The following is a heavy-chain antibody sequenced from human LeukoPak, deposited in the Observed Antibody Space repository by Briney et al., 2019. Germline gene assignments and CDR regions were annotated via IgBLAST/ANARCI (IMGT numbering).Heavy chain of an antibody. CDR2: ISAYNGNT. J-gene: IGHJ6*02. Sequence: ASVKVSCKASGGTFSSYAISWVRQAPGQGLEWMGWISAYNGNTDYAQKLQGRVTMTTDTSTSTAYMELRSLRSDDTAVYYCARFNGFWSGYYGDYYGMDVWGQGTTVTVSS. CDR1: GGTFSSYA. D-gene: IGHD3-3*01. V-gene: IGHV1-18*01. CDR3: ARFNGFWSGYYGDYYGMDV.